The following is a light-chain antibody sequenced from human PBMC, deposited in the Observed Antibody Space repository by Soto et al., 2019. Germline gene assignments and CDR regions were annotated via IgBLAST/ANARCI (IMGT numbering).Light chain of an antibody. Sequence: QSVLTQPRSVSGSPGQSVTISCTRTSSDVGTYTYVSWYQQHPGKAPKLIIYDVIKRPSGVPDRFSGSKSGNTASLTISGLQAEDEADYYCCSYAGSYTHVFGTGTKV. CDR3: CSYAGSYTHV. CDR2: DVI. J-gene: IGLJ1*01. V-gene: IGLV2-11*01. CDR1: SSDVGTYTY.